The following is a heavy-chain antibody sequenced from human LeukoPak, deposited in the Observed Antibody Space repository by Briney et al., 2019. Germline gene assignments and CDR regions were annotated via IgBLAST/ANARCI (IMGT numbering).Heavy chain of an antibody. V-gene: IGHV3-30-3*01. CDR1: GFTFSGYW. Sequence: PGGSLRLSCAASGFTFSGYWMNWVRQAPGKGLEWVAVISYDGSNKYYADSVKGRFTISRDNSKNTLYLQMNSLRAEDTAVYYCARDKDDYVWGSFDYWGQGTLVTVSS. D-gene: IGHD3-16*01. J-gene: IGHJ4*02. CDR2: ISYDGSNK. CDR3: ARDKDDYVWGSFDY.